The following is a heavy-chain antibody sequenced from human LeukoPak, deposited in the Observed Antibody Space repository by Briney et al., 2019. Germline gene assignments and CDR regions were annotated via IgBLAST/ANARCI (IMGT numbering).Heavy chain of an antibody. CDR2: IYSSGNT. V-gene: IGHV4-39*01. Sequence: SETLSLTCAVSGASISSSNYYWGWVRQSPGKGLEWIGNIYSSGNTYYNASLKSRVTMYIDTSKNQFSLKLSSVTAADTAMYYCARSNGYGLIDYWGQGTLVTVSS. CDR3: ARSNGYGLIDY. CDR1: GASISSSNYY. J-gene: IGHJ4*02. D-gene: IGHD5-12*01.